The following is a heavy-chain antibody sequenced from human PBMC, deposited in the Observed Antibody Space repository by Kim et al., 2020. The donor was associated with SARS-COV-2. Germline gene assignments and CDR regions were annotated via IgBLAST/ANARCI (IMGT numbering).Heavy chain of an antibody. CDR2: INPNSGGT. D-gene: IGHD3-3*01. J-gene: IGHJ4*02. V-gene: IGHV1-2*06. Sequence: ASVKVSCKASGYTFTGYYMHWVRQAPGQGLEWMGRINPNSGGTNYAQKFQGRVTMTRDTSISTAYMELSRLRSDDTAVYYCARDRDPLWSGYYKGLDYWGQGTLVTVSS. CDR3: ARDRDPLWSGYYKGLDY. CDR1: GYTFTGYY.